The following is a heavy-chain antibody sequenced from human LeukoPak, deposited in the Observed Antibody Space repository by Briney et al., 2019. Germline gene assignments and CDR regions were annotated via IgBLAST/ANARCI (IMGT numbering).Heavy chain of an antibody. CDR2: INHSGST. J-gene: IGHJ5*02. Sequence: SETLSLTCAVYGGSLSGYYWSWIRQPPGKGLEWIGEINHSGSTNYNPSLKSRVTISVDTSKNQCSLKLSSVTAADTAVYYCARAGIVSWFDPWGQGTLVTVSS. CDR3: ARAGIVSWFDP. D-gene: IGHD1-26*01. V-gene: IGHV4-34*01. CDR1: GGSLSGYY.